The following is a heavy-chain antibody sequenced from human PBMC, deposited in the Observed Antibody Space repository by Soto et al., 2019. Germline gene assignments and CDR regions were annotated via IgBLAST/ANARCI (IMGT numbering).Heavy chain of an antibody. CDR3: TRDRRSWYFDL. Sequence: QEQLVESGGGVVQSGRSLRLSCAASKFTFKNYGMHWVRQAPGKGLEWVAVIYYDGTEQYYADSEKGRFTISRDNSKNKRSLQKKSLRAEDKAMYYCTRDRRSWYFDLLGPGTPVTVSS. CDR2: IYYDGTEQ. CDR1: KFTFKNYG. J-gene: IGHJ2*01. V-gene: IGHV3-33*01.